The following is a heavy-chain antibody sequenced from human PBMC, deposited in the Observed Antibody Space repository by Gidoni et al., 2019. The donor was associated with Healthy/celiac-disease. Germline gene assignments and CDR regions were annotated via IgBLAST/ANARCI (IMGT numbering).Heavy chain of an antibody. V-gene: IGHV4-61*02. CDR3: ARDGLGIGGD. CDR1: GGSISSGSYY. J-gene: IGHJ4*02. CDR2: IYTSGST. D-gene: IGHD1-26*01. Sequence: VQLQESGPGLVKPSQTLSLTCTVSGGSISSGSYYWSWIRQPAGKGLEWIGRIYTSGSTNYNPSLKSRVTISVDTSKNQFSRKLSSVTAADTAVYYCARDGLGIGGDWGQGTLVTVSS.